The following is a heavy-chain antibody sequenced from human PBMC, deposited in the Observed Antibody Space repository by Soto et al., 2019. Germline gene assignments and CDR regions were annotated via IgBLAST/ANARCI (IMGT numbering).Heavy chain of an antibody. CDR3: ARSPKRAWTYGYSFDH. J-gene: IGHJ4*02. CDR2: ISYSGST. D-gene: IGHD3-16*01. Sequence: SETLSLTCTVSGGSISSTTYYWAWIRQPPGKGLEWIGTISYSGSTYYNPSLKSRVTISVDTSKNQFSLRLNSVTAADTAVYYCARSPKRAWTYGYSFDHWGQGTQVT. CDR1: GGSISSTTYY. V-gene: IGHV4-39*01.